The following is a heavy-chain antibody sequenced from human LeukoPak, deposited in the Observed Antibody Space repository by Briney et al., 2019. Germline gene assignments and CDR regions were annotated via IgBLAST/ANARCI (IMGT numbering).Heavy chain of an antibody. J-gene: IGHJ4*02. CDR3: ARVWYYYDSSGYYYSYFDY. CDR1: GFTFSSYE. Sequence: GSLRLSCAASGFTFSSYEMNWVRQAPGKGLEWVSYISSSGSTIYYADSVKGRFTISRDNAKNSLYLQMNSLRAEDTAVYYCARVWYYYDSSGYYYSYFDYWGQGTLVTVSS. V-gene: IGHV3-48*03. D-gene: IGHD3-22*01. CDR2: ISSSGSTI.